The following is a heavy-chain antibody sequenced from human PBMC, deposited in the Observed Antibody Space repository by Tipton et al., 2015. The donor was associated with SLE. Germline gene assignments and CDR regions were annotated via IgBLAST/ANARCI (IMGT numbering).Heavy chain of an antibody. CDR2: VYSSGGN. CDR1: GDSLSTYY. J-gene: IGHJ6*02. Sequence: TLSLTCTVSGDSLSTYYWNWVRQPAGKGLEWIGRVYSSGGNDYNPSLRSRVTMSEDTSKNPFSLRLTSVTAADTAVYYCAREVVVSLTGFSSGMDFWGQGTTVTVS. CDR3: AREVVVSLTGFSSGMDF. D-gene: IGHD3-9*01. V-gene: IGHV4-4*07.